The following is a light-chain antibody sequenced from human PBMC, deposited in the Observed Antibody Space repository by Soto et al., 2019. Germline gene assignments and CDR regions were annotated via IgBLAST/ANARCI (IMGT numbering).Light chain of an antibody. V-gene: IGKV3-11*01. CDR2: DAS. J-gene: IGKJ5*01. CDR1: QSVNNY. CDR3: QQRSNWPPLT. Sequence: EVVLTQSPATLSFSPGERSTLSFMASQSVNNYLAWYQQKPGQPPRLLIYDASNRATGIPARFSGSGSGTDFTLTISSLEPEDFAVYYCQQRSNWPPLTFGQGTRLEIK.